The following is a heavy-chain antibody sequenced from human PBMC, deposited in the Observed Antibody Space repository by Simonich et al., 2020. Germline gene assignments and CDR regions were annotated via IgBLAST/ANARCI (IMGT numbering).Heavy chain of an antibody. CDR2: HNPNQGGT. J-gene: IGHJ4*02. V-gene: IGHV1-2*06. Sequence: QVQLVQSGAEVKKPGASVKVSCKASGYTFTGYYMHWVRQAPGQGLEGMGRHNPNQGGTNYAQKLQGRVTMTRYTSISTAYMELSRLRSDDTAVYYCASGWDWGFSHMSDYWGQGTLVTVSS. CDR1: GYTFTGYY. D-gene: IGHD7-27*01. CDR3: ASGWDWGFSHMSDY.